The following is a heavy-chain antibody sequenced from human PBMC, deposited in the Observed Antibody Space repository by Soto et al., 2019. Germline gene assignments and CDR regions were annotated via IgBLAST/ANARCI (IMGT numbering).Heavy chain of an antibody. D-gene: IGHD3-3*01. J-gene: IGHJ4*02. CDR1: GFTFSSYG. Sequence: GGSLRLSCAASGFTFSSYGMHWVRQAPGKGLEWVAVISYDGSNKYYADSVKGRFTISRDNSKNTLYLQMNSLRAEDTAVYYCAKDLGSLRFLEWPPGGDYWGQGTLVTVSS. CDR3: AKDLGSLRFLEWPPGGDY. CDR2: ISYDGSNK. V-gene: IGHV3-30*18.